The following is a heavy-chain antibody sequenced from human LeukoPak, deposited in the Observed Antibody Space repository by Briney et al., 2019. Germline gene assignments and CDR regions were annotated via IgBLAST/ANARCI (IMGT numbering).Heavy chain of an antibody. CDR1: GGSMSNSY. V-gene: IGHV4-4*09. CDR2: IYTSGST. Sequence: SETLSLTCTVSGGSMSNSYLTWVRQPAGKGLEWIGYIYTSGSTNYNPSLKSRVTISVDTSKNQFSLKLSSVTAADTAVYYCASFGGPFDPWGQGTLVTVSS. D-gene: IGHD3-3*01. J-gene: IGHJ5*02. CDR3: ASFGGPFDP.